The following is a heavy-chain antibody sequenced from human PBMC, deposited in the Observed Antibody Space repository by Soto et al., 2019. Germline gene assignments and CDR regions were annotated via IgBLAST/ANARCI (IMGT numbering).Heavy chain of an antibody. CDR1: GFSLKTNGVA. J-gene: IGHJ6*02. CDR2: IYWDGDE. D-gene: IGHD3-3*02. Sequence: QVTLQESGPALVKPTETLTLTCTFSGFSLKTNGVAVGWIRQPPGKAPEWLAHIYWDGDERYRPSLRRRLTIYKDTSTSQVVFTMTKMEPLETVKYVSAHIAFLQWMDVWGQGTTVSVS. V-gene: IGHV2-5*02. CDR3: AHIAFLQWMDV.